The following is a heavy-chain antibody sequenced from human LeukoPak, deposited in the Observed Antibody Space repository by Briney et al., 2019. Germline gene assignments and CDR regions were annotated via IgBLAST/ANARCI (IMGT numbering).Heavy chain of an antibody. J-gene: IGHJ3*02. CDR2: IGSSGTTI. CDR3: ARADSTDGFDI. CDR1: GFTFSDHY. V-gene: IGHV3-11*04. D-gene: IGHD3/OR15-3a*01. Sequence: GRSLRLSCAASGFTFSDHYMTWIRQAPGKGLEWVSYIGSSGTTIYYADSVKGRFTISRDNANNSLYLDMTSLRVDDSAVYYCARADSTDGFDIWGQGTRVTVSS.